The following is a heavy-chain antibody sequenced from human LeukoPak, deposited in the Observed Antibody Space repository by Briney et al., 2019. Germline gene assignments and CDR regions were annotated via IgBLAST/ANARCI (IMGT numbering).Heavy chain of an antibody. CDR1: GGTFSSYA. CDR3: AREGYYGSGSYLAYFDY. J-gene: IGHJ4*02. CDR2: IIPIFGTA. Sequence: ASVKVSCKASGGTFSSYAISWVRQAPGQGLEWMGGIIPIFGTANYAQKFQGRVTMTTDTSTSTAYMELRSLRSDDTAVYYCAREGYYGSGSYLAYFDYWGQGTLVTVSS. V-gene: IGHV1-69*05. D-gene: IGHD3-10*01.